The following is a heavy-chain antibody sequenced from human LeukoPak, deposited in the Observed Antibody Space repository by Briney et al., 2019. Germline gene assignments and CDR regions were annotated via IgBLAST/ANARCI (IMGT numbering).Heavy chain of an antibody. CDR2: ISSSSSTI. J-gene: IGHJ3*02. V-gene: IGHV3-48*04. Sequence: PGGSLRLSCAASGFTFSSYSMNWVRQAPGKGLEGVSYISSSSSTIYYADSVKGRFTISRDNAKNSLYLQMNSLRAEDTAVYYCARDYYDILTGYLSDAFDIWGQGTMVTVSS. CDR1: GFTFSSYS. D-gene: IGHD3-9*01. CDR3: ARDYYDILTGYLSDAFDI.